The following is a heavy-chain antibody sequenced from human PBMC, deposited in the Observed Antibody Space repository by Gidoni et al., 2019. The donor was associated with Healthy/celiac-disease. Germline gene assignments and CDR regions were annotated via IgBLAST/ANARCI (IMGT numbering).Heavy chain of an antibody. CDR3: ARADADAFDI. Sequence: EVQLVESGGGLVQPGGSLRLPCAAAGFTFSSYWMHWVRHAPGKGLVWVSRINSDGSSTSYADSVKGRFTISRDNAKNTLYLQMNSLRAEDTAVYYCARADADAFDIWGQGTMVTVSS. CDR1: GFTFSSYW. J-gene: IGHJ3*02. CDR2: INSDGSST. V-gene: IGHV3-74*01.